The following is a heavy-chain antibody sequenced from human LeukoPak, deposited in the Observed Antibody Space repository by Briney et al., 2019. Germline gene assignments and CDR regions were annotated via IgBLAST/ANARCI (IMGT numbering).Heavy chain of an antibody. CDR2: IRNKVNSYTT. Sequence: GGSLRLSCAASGFTFSDHHMDWVRQAPGKGLEWVGRIRNKVNSYTTEYAASGKGRFTISRDDSKNSLYLQMNSLKTDDTAVYYCSRPVVPTTENAIDIWGQGTMVTVSS. CDR1: GFTFSDHH. J-gene: IGHJ3*02. D-gene: IGHD2-2*01. V-gene: IGHV3-72*01. CDR3: SRPVVPTTENAIDI.